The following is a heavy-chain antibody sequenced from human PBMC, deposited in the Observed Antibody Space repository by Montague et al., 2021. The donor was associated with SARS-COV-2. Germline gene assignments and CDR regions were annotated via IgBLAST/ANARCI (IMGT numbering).Heavy chain of an antibody. D-gene: IGHD1-26*01. CDR1: GGSITNYY. Sequence: SETLSLTCTVSGGSITNYYWTWIRQSPGRGLGWIGYIYYSATTNYNPSLKSRVTMSIDTSKNQFSLSLSSVTAAESAVYYCARLRRGTYYVSFDPWGQGALVSVSS. V-gene: IGHV4-59*12. CDR2: IYYSATT. CDR3: ARLRRGTYYVSFDP. J-gene: IGHJ5*02.